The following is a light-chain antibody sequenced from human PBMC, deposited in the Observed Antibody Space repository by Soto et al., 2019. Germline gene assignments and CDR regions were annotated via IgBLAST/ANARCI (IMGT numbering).Light chain of an antibody. Sequence: QSVLTQPPSVSGAPGQRVTISCTGSSSNIGAGYDVHWYQQLPGTAPKLLIYGNSNRPSGVPDRFSGSKSGTSASLAITGLQVENEADYYRQSYDSSLGGRVFGGGTMLP. CDR2: GNS. V-gene: IGLV1-40*01. CDR1: SSNIGAGYD. J-gene: IGLJ3*02. CDR3: QSYDSSLGGRV.